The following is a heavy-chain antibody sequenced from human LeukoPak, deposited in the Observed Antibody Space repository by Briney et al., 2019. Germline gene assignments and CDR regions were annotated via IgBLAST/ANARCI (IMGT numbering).Heavy chain of an antibody. CDR3: ARGRTVTTRGYYYYMDV. D-gene: IGHD4-11*01. CDR2: IYTSGST. J-gene: IGHJ6*03. Sequence: NTSETLSLTCTVSGGSISSGSYYWSWIRQPAGKGLEWIGRIYTSGSTNYNPSLKSRVTISVDTSKNQFSLKLSSVTAADTAVYYCARGRTVTTRGYYYYMDVWGKGTTVTVSS. CDR1: GGSISSGSYY. V-gene: IGHV4-61*02.